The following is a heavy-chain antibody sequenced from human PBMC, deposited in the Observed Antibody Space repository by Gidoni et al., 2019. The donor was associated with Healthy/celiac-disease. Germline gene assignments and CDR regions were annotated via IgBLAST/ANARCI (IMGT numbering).Heavy chain of an antibody. Sequence: EVQLVESGGGLVQPGGSLRLSCAASGFTFSRYWMHWVRQAPGKGLVWVSRINSDGSSTSYADSVKGRFTISRDNAKNTLYLQMNSLRAEDTAVYYCARVVQLWSDSYYFDYWGQGTLVTVSS. CDR2: INSDGSST. V-gene: IGHV3-74*01. J-gene: IGHJ4*02. D-gene: IGHD5-18*01. CDR1: GFTFSRYW. CDR3: ARVVQLWSDSYYFDY.